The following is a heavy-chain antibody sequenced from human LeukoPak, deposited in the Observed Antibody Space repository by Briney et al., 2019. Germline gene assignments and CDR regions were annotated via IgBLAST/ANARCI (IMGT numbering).Heavy chain of an antibody. J-gene: IGHJ3*02. V-gene: IGHV3-21*01. Sequence: GGSLRLSCAASGFTVYNNYMTWVRQAPGRGLEWVSCISSTSNYIFYADSVRGRFTISRDNAKNSLYLQMDSLRAEDTAVYYCARGGIITSYAFEIWGQGAMVTVSS. CDR2: ISSTSNYI. CDR3: ARGGIITSYAFEI. CDR1: GFTVYNNY. D-gene: IGHD1-26*01.